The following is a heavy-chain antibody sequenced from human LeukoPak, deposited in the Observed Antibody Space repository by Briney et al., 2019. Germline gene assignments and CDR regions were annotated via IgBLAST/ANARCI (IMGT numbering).Heavy chain of an antibody. J-gene: IGHJ4*02. D-gene: IGHD3-3*01. CDR1: GGSFSGYY. CDR2: INHSGST. V-gene: IGHV4-34*01. Sequence: SETLSLTCAVYGGSFSGYYWSWIRQPPGKGLEWIGEINHSGSTNYNPSLKSRVTISVDTSKNQFSLKLSSVTAADTAVYYCAGSGGITIFGVASGPVHYWGQGTLVTVSS. CDR3: AGSGGITIFGVASGPVHY.